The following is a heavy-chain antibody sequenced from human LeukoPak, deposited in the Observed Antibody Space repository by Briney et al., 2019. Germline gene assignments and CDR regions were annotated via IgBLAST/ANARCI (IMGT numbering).Heavy chain of an antibody. J-gene: IGHJ2*01. CDR3: AHDGADSISWYPDWYFDL. CDR1: GYTFTGYY. V-gene: IGHV1-2*02. Sequence: ASVKVSCKASGYTFTGYYMHWVRQAPGQGLEWMGWINPNSGGTNYAQKFQGRVTMTRDTSISTAYMELSRLRSDDTAVYYCAHDGADSISWYPDWYFDLWGRGTLVTVSS. CDR2: INPNSGGT. D-gene: IGHD6-13*01.